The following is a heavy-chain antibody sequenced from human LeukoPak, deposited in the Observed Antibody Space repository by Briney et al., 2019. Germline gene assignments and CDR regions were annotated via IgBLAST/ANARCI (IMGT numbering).Heavy chain of an antibody. CDR3: ARDASDSSGWSPFDY. D-gene: IGHD6-19*01. CDR1: GYTFTSYG. V-gene: IGHV1-18*01. J-gene: IGHJ4*02. Sequence: ASVKVSCKASGYTFTSYGISWVRQAPGQGLEWMGWISAYNGNTTYAQKLQGRVTMTTDTSTSTAYMELRSLRSDDTAVYYCARDASDSSGWSPFDYWGQGTLVTVSS. CDR2: ISAYNGNT.